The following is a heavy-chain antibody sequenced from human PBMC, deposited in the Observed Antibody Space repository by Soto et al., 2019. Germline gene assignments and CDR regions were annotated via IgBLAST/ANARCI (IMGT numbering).Heavy chain of an antibody. J-gene: IGHJ4*02. CDR1: GFTLSDYA. D-gene: IGHD3-16*01. V-gene: IGHV3-23*01. CDR3: AKTDDYDWGSAIPGPDY. Sequence: EVQLLESGGGLVQPGGSLRLSCAASGFTLSDYAMTWVRQAPGKGLEWVSDISGSGGRTFYADSVKGRFTISRDNSMHSIYLQMNNLRAENTALYYCAKTDDYDWGSAIPGPDYWGQGTLVTVSS. CDR2: ISGSGGRT.